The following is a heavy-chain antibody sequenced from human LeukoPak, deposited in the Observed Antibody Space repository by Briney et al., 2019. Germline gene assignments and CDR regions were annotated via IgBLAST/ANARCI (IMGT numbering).Heavy chain of an antibody. J-gene: IGHJ6*03. D-gene: IGHD6-25*01. CDR1: SGSISSYY. CDR2: IYYSGST. V-gene: IGHV4-59*01. CDR3: ARSSSGEGYYYYYYMDV. Sequence: SETLSLTCTVSSGSISSYYWSWIRQPPGKGLEWIGYIYYSGSTNYNPSLKSRVTISVDTSKNQFSLKLSSVTAADTAVYYCARSSSGEGYYYYYYMDVWGKGTTVTVSS.